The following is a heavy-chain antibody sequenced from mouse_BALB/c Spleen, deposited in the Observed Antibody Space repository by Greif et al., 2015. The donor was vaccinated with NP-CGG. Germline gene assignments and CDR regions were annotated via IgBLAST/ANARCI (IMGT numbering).Heavy chain of an antibody. CDR3: ARGYGSSSIYYYAMDY. D-gene: IGHD1-1*01. J-gene: IGHJ4*01. CDR2: IWAGGST. V-gene: IGHV2-9*02. CDR1: GFSLTSYG. Sequence: VKLVESGPGLVAPSQSLSITCTVSGFSLTSYGVHWVRQPPGKGLEWLGVIWAGGSTNYNSALMSRLSISKDNSKSXVFLKMNSLQTDDTAMYYCARGYGSSSIYYYAMDYWGQGTSVTVSS.